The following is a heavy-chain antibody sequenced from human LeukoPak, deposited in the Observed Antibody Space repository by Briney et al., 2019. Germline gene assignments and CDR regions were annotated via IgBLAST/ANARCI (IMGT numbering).Heavy chain of an antibody. Sequence: SETLSLTCAVYGGSFSGYYWSWIRQPPGKGLEWIGEINHSGSTNYNPSLKSRDTISVDTSKNQFSLKLSSVTAADTAVYYCARGRYSSSWYSRGLGYWGQGTLVTVSS. V-gene: IGHV4-34*01. D-gene: IGHD6-13*01. J-gene: IGHJ4*02. CDR3: ARGRYSSSWYSRGLGY. CDR2: INHSGST. CDR1: GGSFSGYY.